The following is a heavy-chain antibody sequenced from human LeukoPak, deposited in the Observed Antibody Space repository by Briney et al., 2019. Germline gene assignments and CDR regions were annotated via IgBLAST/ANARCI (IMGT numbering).Heavy chain of an antibody. V-gene: IGHV4-34*01. Sequence: SETLSLTCAVYGGSFSGCYWTWIRRPPGKGLEWIGEINHSGSTNYNPSLKSRVTISVDTSKNQFSLKVSSVTAADTAVYYCASNRSSSDWGQGTLVTVSS. CDR1: GGSFSGCY. D-gene: IGHD6-6*01. CDR3: ASNRSSSD. J-gene: IGHJ1*01. CDR2: INHSGST.